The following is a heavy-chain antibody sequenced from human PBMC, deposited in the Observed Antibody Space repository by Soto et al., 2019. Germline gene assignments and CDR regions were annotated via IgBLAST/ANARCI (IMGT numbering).Heavy chain of an antibody. D-gene: IGHD3-16*01. CDR3: AKTAGYDYVWGSSGLDP. Sequence: PGGSLSLSCAGSGFTFSSYGMHWVRQAPGKGQECVAVISYDGSDKYYGDSVKGRFTISRDDSKNTLYLQMNSLRVEDTAIYYCAKTAGYDYVWGSSGLDPWGQGTLVTVSS. J-gene: IGHJ5*02. V-gene: IGHV3-30*18. CDR1: GFTFSSYG. CDR2: ISYDGSDK.